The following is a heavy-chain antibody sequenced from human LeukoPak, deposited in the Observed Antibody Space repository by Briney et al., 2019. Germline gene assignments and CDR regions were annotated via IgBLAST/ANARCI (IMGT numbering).Heavy chain of an antibody. V-gene: IGHV3-7*02. D-gene: IGHD3-10*01. J-gene: IGHJ4*02. CDR1: GLTFGTFG. CDR3: ARPYYYSSGSHPF. CDR2: INKDGSEK. Sequence: GGSLRLSWEASGLTFGTFGMTWFGQPQGKARSGGANINKDGSEKNYVDSVKGRFTTSRDNAKNSLYLHMSSLRAEDTAMYYCARPYYYSSGSHPFWGQGTLVTVSS.